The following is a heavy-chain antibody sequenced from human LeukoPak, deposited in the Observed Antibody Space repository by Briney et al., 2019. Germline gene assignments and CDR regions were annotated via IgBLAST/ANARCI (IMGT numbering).Heavy chain of an antibody. V-gene: IGHV1-69*02. D-gene: IGHD6-19*01. CDR2: IIPILGIA. J-gene: IGHJ4*02. Sequence: SVTVSCKASGGTFSSYTISWVRQAPGQGLEWIGRIIPILGIANYAQKFQGRVTITADKSTSTAYMELSSLRSEDTAVYYCARVGVSGSGWSFDYWGQGTLVTVSS. CDR3: ARVGVSGSGWSFDY. CDR1: GGTFSSYT.